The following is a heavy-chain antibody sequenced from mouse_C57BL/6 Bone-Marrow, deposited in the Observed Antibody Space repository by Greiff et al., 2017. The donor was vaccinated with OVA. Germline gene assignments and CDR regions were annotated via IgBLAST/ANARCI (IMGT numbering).Heavy chain of an antibody. CDR1: EYEFPSHD. Sequence: VKVVESGGGLVQPGESLKLSCESNEYEFPSHDMSWVRKTPEKRLELVAAINSDGGSTYYPDTMERRFIISRDNTKKTLYLQMSSLRSEDTALYYCARHNTTVVAEGWYFDVWGTGTTVTVSS. CDR3: ARHNTTVVAEGWYFDV. CDR2: INSDGGST. D-gene: IGHD1-1*01. V-gene: IGHV5-2*01. J-gene: IGHJ1*03.